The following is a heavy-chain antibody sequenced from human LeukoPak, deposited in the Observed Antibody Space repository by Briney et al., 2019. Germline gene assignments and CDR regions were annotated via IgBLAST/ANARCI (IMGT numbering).Heavy chain of an antibody. CDR1: VFTFSSYC. V-gene: IGHV3-33*01. CDR3: ARHYCGGDCYFDC. D-gene: IGHD2-21*02. Sequence: PGGSLRLSCAASVFTFSSYCMHWVRQAPCKGLEWVALIWYDESNKYYADSVKGRFTISRDNSKNTLYLQMNSLRAEDTAVYYCARHYCGGDCYFDCWGQGTLVTVSS. J-gene: IGHJ4*02. CDR2: IWYDESNK.